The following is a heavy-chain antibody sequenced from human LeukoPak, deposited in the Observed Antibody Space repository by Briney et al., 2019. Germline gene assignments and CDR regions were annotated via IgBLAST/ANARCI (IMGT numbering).Heavy chain of an antibody. D-gene: IGHD3-22*01. V-gene: IGHV3-21*01. CDR2: ISSSSSYI. Sequence: GGSLRLSCAASGFTFSSYSMNWVRQAPGKGLEWVSSISSSSSYIYYADSVKGRFTISRDNAKNSLYLQMNSLRAEDTAVYYCARDGDSSGYYSTLDYWGQGTLVTVSP. CDR3: ARDGDSSGYYSTLDY. CDR1: GFTFSSYS. J-gene: IGHJ4*02.